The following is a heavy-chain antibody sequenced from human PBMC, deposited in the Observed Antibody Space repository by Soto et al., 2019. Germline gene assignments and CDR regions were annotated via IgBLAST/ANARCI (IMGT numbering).Heavy chain of an antibody. CDR1: GFTVSSNY. CDR3: ARDAVGYGSGEHYFDY. D-gene: IGHD3-10*01. CDR2: IYSGGST. V-gene: IGHV3-66*01. J-gene: IGHJ4*02. Sequence: EVQLVESGGGLVQPGGSLRLSCAASGFTVSSNYMSWVRQAPGKGLEWVSVIYSGGSTYYADSVKGRFTISRDNSKNKLYLQMNSLRAEDTAVYYCARDAVGYGSGEHYFDYWGQGTLVTVSS.